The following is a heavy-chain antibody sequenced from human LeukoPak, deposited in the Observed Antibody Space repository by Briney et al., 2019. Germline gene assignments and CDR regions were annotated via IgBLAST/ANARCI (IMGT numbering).Heavy chain of an antibody. CDR1: GGSISSYY. CDR3: ARGRLGELSF. J-gene: IGHJ4*02. CDR2: IYYSGST. V-gene: IGHV4-59*12. Sequence: SETLSLTCTVSGGSISSYYWSWIRQPPGKGLEWIGYIYYSGSTNYNPSLKSRVTISVDTSKNQFSLKLSSATAADTAVYYCARGRLGELSFWGQGTLVTVSS. D-gene: IGHD3-16*02.